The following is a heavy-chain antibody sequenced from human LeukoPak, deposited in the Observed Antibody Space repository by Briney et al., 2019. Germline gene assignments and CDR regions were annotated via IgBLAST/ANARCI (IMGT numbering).Heavy chain of an antibody. V-gene: IGHV4-4*07. CDR1: GGSITSYY. CDR2: IYTSGST. J-gene: IGHJ3*02. CDR3: VKSNSRYQPWTLDI. Sequence: SESLSLTCTVSGGSITSYYWSWIRQPAGEGLEWIGRIYTSGSTNYNPSLKSRVTMSVDTSNNQLSLKVNSVTAADTAMYYCVKSNSRYQPWTLDIWGRGTMVTVSS. D-gene: IGHD2-2*01.